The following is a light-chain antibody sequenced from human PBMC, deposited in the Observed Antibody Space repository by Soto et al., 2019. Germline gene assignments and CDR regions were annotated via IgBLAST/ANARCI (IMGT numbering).Light chain of an antibody. J-gene: IGKJ1*01. CDR2: GAS. CDR1: QSVSSN. V-gene: IGKV3-20*01. Sequence: EIVMTQSPATLSVSPEERVTLSCRASQSVSSNLAWYQQKVGQAPRLLIYGASSRATGIPDRFSGSGSGTDFTLTISRLEPEDFAVYYCQQYGSSTATFGQGTKVDIK. CDR3: QQYGSSTAT.